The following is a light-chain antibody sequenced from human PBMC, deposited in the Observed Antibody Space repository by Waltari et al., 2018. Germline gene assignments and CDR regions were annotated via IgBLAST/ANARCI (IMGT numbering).Light chain of an antibody. Sequence: SYVVTQSPSVSVAPGETARITCGGDKIGSKSVNWYQPRPGQAPVLVISYDSDRPSGIPERFSGSNSGNTATLTISWVEAEDEADYYCLVWHSTIDHQGVFGGGTKLTVL. J-gene: IGLJ2*01. CDR2: YDS. CDR1: KIGSKS. V-gene: IGLV3-21*04. CDR3: LVWHSTIDHQGV.